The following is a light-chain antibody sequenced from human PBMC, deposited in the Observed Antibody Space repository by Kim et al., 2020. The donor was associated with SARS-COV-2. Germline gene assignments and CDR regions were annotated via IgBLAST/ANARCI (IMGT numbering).Light chain of an antibody. CDR3: QAWDSGTAVV. J-gene: IGLJ2*01. V-gene: IGLV3-1*01. CDR2: QDT. CDR1: ELGDKY. Sequence: VSPGQTASITCSGDELGDKYLFCYQQKPGQSPLLVIYQDTKRPSGIPERFSASSSGNTATLTISGTQVTDEADYYCQAWDSGTAVVFGGGTQLTVL.